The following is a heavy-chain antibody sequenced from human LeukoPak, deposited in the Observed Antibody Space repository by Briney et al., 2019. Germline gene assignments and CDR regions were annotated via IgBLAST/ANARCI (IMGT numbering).Heavy chain of an antibody. J-gene: IGHJ3*02. D-gene: IGHD3-10*01. V-gene: IGHV3-23*01. CDR2: ISASAGSA. CDR1: GFTFSNYA. CDR3: AKDQRSGEYDYGWGPFDI. Sequence: GGSLRLYCEVSGFTFSNYAMNWVRQAPGKGLEWVSSISASAGSAVYGDSVKGRFTISRVNAENTLYLQMNSLRADDTAIYYCAKDQRSGEYDYGWGPFDIWGRGTMVTVSS.